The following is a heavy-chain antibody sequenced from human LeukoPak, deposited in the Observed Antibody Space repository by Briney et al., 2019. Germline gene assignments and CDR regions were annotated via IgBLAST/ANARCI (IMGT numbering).Heavy chain of an antibody. Sequence: SETLSLTCAVSGVSVSTGGYSWNWIRQPPGRGLEWIGYMYHGGNIYYNPSLKHRVSISVDRSKNQVTLMLRSVTAADSAVYYCARGLNYYGSGGAFDYWGQGTLVTVSS. J-gene: IGHJ4*02. V-gene: IGHV4-30-2*01. D-gene: IGHD3-10*01. CDR1: GVSVSTGGYS. CDR2: MYHGGNI. CDR3: ARGLNYYGSGGAFDY.